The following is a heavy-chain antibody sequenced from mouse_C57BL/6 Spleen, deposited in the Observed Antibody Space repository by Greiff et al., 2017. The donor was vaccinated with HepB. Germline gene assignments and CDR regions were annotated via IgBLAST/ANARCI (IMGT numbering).Heavy chain of an antibody. Sequence: QVHVKQSGAELVKPGASVKISCKASGYAFSSYWMNWVKQRPGKGLEWIGQIYPGDGDTNYNGKFKGKATLTADKSSSTAYMQLSSLTSEDSAVYFCARSGPILLYYFDYWGQGTTLTVSS. J-gene: IGHJ2*01. CDR3: ARSGPILLYYFDY. V-gene: IGHV1-80*01. CDR2: IYPGDGDT. CDR1: GYAFSSYW. D-gene: IGHD2-3*01.